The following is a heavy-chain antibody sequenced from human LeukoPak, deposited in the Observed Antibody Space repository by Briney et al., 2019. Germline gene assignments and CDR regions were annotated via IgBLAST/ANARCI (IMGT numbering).Heavy chain of an antibody. V-gene: IGHV3-23*01. CDR2: ISGSGSST. CDR1: GFTFSSYA. Sequence: GGSLRLSCAASGFTFSSYALSWVRQAPGKGLDWVSGISGSGSSTYYADSVKGRFTISRDNSKNTLYLQMNSLRAEDTAVYYCAKVSRERNPAAGDYWGQGTLVSVSS. D-gene: IGHD6-25*01. CDR3: AKVSRERNPAAGDY. J-gene: IGHJ4*02.